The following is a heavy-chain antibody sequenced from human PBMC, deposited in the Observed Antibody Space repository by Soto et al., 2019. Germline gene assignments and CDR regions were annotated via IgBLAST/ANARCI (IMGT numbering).Heavy chain of an antibody. Sequence: EVQLVESGGGLVKPGGSLRLSCAASGFTFSSYSMNWVRQAPGKGLEWVSSISSSSSYIYYADSVKGRFTISRDNAKNSLYLQMNSLRAEDTAVYYCARLYYDSSGYYYWDGDFDYWGQGTLVTVSS. CDR3: ARLYYDSSGYYYWDGDFDY. J-gene: IGHJ4*02. D-gene: IGHD3-22*01. CDR1: GFTFSSYS. V-gene: IGHV3-21*01. CDR2: ISSSSSYI.